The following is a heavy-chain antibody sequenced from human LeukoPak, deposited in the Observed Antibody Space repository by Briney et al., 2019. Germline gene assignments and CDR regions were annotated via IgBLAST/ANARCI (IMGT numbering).Heavy chain of an antibody. V-gene: IGHV1-2*02. CDR1: GYTFTGYY. Sequence: ASVKVSCKASGYTFTGYYMHWVRQAPGQGLEWMGWINPNSGGTNYAQKFQGRVTMTRDTSISTTYMELSRLRSDDTAVYYCARVVAVTMVRGVIITHPSDYWGQGTLVTVSS. J-gene: IGHJ4*02. CDR3: ARVVAVTMVRGVIITHPSDY. D-gene: IGHD3-10*01. CDR2: INPNSGGT.